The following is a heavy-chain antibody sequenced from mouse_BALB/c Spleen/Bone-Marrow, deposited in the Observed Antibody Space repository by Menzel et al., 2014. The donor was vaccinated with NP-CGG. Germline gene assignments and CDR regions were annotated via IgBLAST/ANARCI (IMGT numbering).Heavy chain of an antibody. CDR3: ARGFDY. J-gene: IGHJ2*01. Sequence: QVQLQQSGAELVKPGASVKLSCKASGYTFTNYWMYWVKQRPGQGLEWIGEINPSNGRTNYNEKFKSKATLTVDKSSSTAYMQLSSLTSEDSAVYYCARGFDYWGQGTTLTVSS. CDR2: INPSNGRT. V-gene: IGHV1S81*02. CDR1: GYTFTNYW.